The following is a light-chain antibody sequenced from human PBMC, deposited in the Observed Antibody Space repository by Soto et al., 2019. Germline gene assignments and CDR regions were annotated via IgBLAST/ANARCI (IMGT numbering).Light chain of an antibody. Sequence: QSALTQPASVSGSPGQSITISCTGTSSDVGGYNYVSWYQQHPGKAPKLMIYEVSNRPSGVSNRCSGSKSCNTASLTISGLEAEDEADYYCSSYTRSTTLNYVFGTGTQVTGL. J-gene: IGLJ1*01. CDR2: EVS. CDR1: SSDVGGYNY. V-gene: IGLV2-14*01. CDR3: SSYTRSTTLNYV.